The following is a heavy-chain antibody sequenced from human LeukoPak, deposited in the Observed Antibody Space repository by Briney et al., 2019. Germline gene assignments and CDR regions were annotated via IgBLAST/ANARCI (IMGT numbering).Heavy chain of an antibody. V-gene: IGHV3-30*02. Sequence: GGSLRLSCAASGFTFSSYGMHWVRQAPGKGLEWVAFIRYDGSNKYYADSVKGRFTISRDNAMNTVYLQMNSLRAEDTAVYYCARVLSGSWDWFDPWGQGTLVTVSS. CDR2: IRYDGSNK. D-gene: IGHD3-22*01. CDR1: GFTFSSYG. J-gene: IGHJ5*02. CDR3: ARVLSGSWDWFDP.